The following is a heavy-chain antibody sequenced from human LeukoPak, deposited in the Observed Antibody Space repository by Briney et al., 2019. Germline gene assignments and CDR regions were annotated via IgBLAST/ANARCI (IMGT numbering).Heavy chain of an antibody. Sequence: GRSLRLSCAASGFTFSSYAMHWVRQAPGKGLEWVAVISYDGSNKYYADSVKGRFTISRDNSKNTLYLQMNSLKAEDTAVYYCARELLLDAFDIWGQGTMVTVSS. CDR1: GFTFSSYA. CDR3: ARELLLDAFDI. CDR2: ISYDGSNK. J-gene: IGHJ3*02. V-gene: IGHV3-30*01. D-gene: IGHD1-26*01.